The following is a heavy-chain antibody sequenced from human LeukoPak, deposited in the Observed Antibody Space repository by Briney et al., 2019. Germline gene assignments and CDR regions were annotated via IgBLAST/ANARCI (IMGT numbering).Heavy chain of an antibody. Sequence: GRSQRLSCAASGFTFSSYGMNWVRQTPGNGLEWVAVISYDGSNKYYADSVKGRFTISGDNSKNTLYLQMNSLRAEDTAVYYCAKVGGYGDYYYYYGMDVWGQGTTVTVSS. J-gene: IGHJ6*02. D-gene: IGHD4-17*01. CDR3: AKVGGYGDYYYYYGMDV. CDR1: GFTFSSYG. V-gene: IGHV3-30*18. CDR2: ISYDGSNK.